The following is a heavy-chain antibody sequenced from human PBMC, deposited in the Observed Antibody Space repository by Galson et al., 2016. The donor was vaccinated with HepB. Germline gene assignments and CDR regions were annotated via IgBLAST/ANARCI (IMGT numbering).Heavy chain of an antibody. D-gene: IGHD2-15*01. CDR1: GGTFNNYA. CDR3: ARGPTRYIVVVLAALEYYMGV. CDR2: INPTFGSA. Sequence: SVKVSCKVSGGTFNNYAMNWVRQAPGQGLEWMGGINPTFGSANYAQKFLGRVTITADESTSTAYMELSSLKSEDTAVYYCARGPTRYIVVVLAALEYYMGVWGQGTLVTVSS. V-gene: IGHV1-69*13. J-gene: IGHJ6*03.